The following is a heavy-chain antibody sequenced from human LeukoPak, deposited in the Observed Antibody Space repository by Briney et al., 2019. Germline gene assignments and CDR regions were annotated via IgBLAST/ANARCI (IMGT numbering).Heavy chain of an antibody. CDR2: TYYRSKWYN. V-gene: IGHV6-1*01. J-gene: IGHJ4*02. CDR3: ARDRVAGTWEFDY. Sequence: SQTLSLTCAVSGYTVSSNRAAWNWFRQSPSKGLEWLGRTYYRSKWYNDYELSVKSRITINPDTSKNQFSLHLNSVTPEDTAVYYCARDRVAGTWEFDYRGQGTLVTVSS. D-gene: IGHD6-19*01. CDR1: GYTVSSNRAA.